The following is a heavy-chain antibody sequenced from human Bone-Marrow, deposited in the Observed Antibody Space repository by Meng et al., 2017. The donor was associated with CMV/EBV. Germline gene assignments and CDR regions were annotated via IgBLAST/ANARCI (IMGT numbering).Heavy chain of an antibody. V-gene: IGHV3-30*02. Sequence: GGSLRLSCAASGFTFSSYGMHWVRQAPGKGLEWVAFIRYDGSNKYYADSVKGRFTISRDNSKNTLYLQMNSLRAEDTAVYYCARHALGIVTLGLFDPWGQGTLVTVSS. J-gene: IGHJ5*02. D-gene: IGHD3-22*01. CDR3: ARHALGIVTLGLFDP. CDR2: IRYDGSNK. CDR1: GFTFSSYG.